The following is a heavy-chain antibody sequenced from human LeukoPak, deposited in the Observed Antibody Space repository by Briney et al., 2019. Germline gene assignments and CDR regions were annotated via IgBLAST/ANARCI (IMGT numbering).Heavy chain of an antibody. CDR1: GFTFSSYG. J-gene: IGHJ5*02. CDR2: ISYDGSNK. V-gene: IGHV3-30*03. Sequence: GGSQRLSCAASGFTFSSYGMHWVRQAPGKGLEWVAVISYDGSNKYYADSVKGRFTISRDNSKNTLYLQMNSLRAEDTAVYYCAGTNWFDPWGQGTLVTVSS. CDR3: AGTNWFDP.